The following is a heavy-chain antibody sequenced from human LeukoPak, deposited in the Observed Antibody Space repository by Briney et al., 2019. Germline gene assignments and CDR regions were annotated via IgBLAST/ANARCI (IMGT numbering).Heavy chain of an antibody. CDR3: ASLRIGYSSSWYTPPAFDI. V-gene: IGHV5-51*01. J-gene: IGHJ3*02. CDR1: GYSFTSYR. D-gene: IGHD6-13*01. CDR2: IYPGDSDT. Sequence: GESLKISCKGSGYSFTSYRIGWVRQMPGKGLEWMGIIYPGDSDTRYSPSFQGQVTISADKSISTAYLQWSSLKASDTAMYYCASLRIGYSSSWYTPPAFDIWGQGTMVTVSS.